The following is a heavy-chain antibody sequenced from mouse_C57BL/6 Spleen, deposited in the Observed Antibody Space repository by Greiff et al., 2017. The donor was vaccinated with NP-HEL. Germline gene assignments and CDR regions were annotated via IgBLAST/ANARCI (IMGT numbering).Heavy chain of an antibody. CDR3: ARTKVGRAAMDY. CDR1: GFSLTSYG. V-gene: IGHV2-2*01. Sequence: QVQLKESGPGLVQPSQSLSITCTVSGFSLTSYGVHWVRQSPGKGLEWLGVIWSGGSTDDNAAFISRLSISKDNSKSQVFFKMNSLQADDTAIYYCARTKVGRAAMDYWGQGTSVTVSS. CDR2: IWSGGST. D-gene: IGHD1-1*02. J-gene: IGHJ4*01.